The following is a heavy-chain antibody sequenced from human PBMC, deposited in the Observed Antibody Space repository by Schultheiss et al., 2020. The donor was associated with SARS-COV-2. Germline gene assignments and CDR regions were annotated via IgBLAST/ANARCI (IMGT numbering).Heavy chain of an antibody. V-gene: IGHV3-49*03. D-gene: IGHD5-12*01. CDR2: IRSKAYGGTT. CDR1: GFTFGDYA. CDR3: ARAATIPGPEIVGMDV. J-gene: IGHJ6*02. Sequence: GESLKISCTASGFTFGDYAMSWFRQAPGKGLEWVGFIRSKAYGGTTEYAASVKGRFTISRDDSKSIAYLQMNSLKTEDTAVYYCARAATIPGPEIVGMDVWGQGTTVTVSS.